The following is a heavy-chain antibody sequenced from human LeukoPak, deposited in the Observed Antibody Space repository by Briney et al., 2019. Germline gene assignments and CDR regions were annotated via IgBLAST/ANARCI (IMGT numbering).Heavy chain of an antibody. CDR2: IYHTGGA. V-gene: IGHV4-59*01. CDR1: GDSITSDY. CDR3: ARERGEGYDNSGYYAYFDF. Sequence: PSETLSLTCTVSGDSITSDYWNWIRETPGEGLEWIGYIYHTGGANYNPSLKSRGSISADSSNNRFSPRLSYVTGPDTAVYYCARERGEGYDNSGYYAYFDFWDQGLLTPVSS. J-gene: IGHJ4*02. D-gene: IGHD3-22*01.